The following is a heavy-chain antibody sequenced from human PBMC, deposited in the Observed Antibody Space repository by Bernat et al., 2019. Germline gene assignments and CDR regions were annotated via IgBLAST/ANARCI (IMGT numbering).Heavy chain of an antibody. CDR1: GFTFSSYG. CDR3: ARESSDVDTAMAPLLDSMGFDP. D-gene: IGHD5-18*01. CDR2: IWYDGSNK. Sequence: QVQLVESGGGVVQPGRSLRLSCAASGFTFSSYGMHWVRQAPGKGLEWVAVIWYDGSNKDYADSVKGRFTISRDNSKNTLYLQMNSLRGEDTDVYYCARESSDVDTAMAPLLDSMGFDPWGQGTLVTVSS. V-gene: IGHV3-33*01. J-gene: IGHJ5*02.